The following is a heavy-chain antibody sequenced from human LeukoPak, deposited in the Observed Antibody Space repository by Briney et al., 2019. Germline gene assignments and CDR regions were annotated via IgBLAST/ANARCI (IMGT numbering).Heavy chain of an antibody. CDR1: GGTFSSYA. J-gene: IGHJ4*02. V-gene: IGHV1-69*05. CDR3: APERYYGSGSYFDY. Sequence: ASVKVSCKXSGGTFSSYAISWVRQAPGQGLEWMGRIIPIFGTANYAQKFQGRVTITTDESTSTAYMELSSLRSEDTAVYYCAPERYYGSGSYFDYWGQGTLVTVSS. D-gene: IGHD3-10*01. CDR2: IIPIFGTA.